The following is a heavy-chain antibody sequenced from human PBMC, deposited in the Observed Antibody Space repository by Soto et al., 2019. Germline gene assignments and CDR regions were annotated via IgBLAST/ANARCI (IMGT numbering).Heavy chain of an antibody. Sequence: ASEKVSCKASGGTFSSYAISWVRQAPGQGLEWMGGIIPIFGTANYAQKFQGRVTITADESTSTAYMELSSLRSEDTAVYYCARQGIAASNNYYGMDVWGQGTTVTVSS. CDR3: ARQGIAASNNYYGMDV. V-gene: IGHV1-69*13. CDR1: GGTFSSYA. D-gene: IGHD6-13*01. CDR2: IIPIFGTA. J-gene: IGHJ6*02.